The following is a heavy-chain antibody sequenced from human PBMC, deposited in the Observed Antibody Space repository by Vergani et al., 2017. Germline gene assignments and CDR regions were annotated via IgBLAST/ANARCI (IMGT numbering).Heavy chain of an antibody. J-gene: IGHJ6*02. CDR1: GYTFTSYA. Sequence: QVQLVQSGAEVKKPGASVKVSCKASGYTFTSYAMHWVRQAPGQRLEWMGWINAGNGNTKYSQKFQGRVTMTTDTSTSTAYMELRSLRSDDTAVYYCARDPYGSGRRGMDVWGQGTTVTVSS. CDR2: INAGNGNT. V-gene: IGHV1-3*01. D-gene: IGHD3-10*01. CDR3: ARDPYGSGRRGMDV.